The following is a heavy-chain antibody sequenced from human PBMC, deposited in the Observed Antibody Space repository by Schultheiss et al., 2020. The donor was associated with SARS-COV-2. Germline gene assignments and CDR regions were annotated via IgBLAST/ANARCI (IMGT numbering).Heavy chain of an antibody. J-gene: IGHJ6*02. CDR2: ISYDGSNK. CDR3: ARDKFLYSGYDEYYYYGMDV. Sequence: GGSLRLSCAASGFTFSSYGMHWVRQAPGKGLEWVAVISYDGSNKYYADSVKGRFTISRDNSKNTLYLQMNSLRAEDTAVYYCARDKFLYSGYDEYYYYGMDVWGQGTTVTVSS. V-gene: IGHV3-30*19. D-gene: IGHD5-12*01. CDR1: GFTFSSYG.